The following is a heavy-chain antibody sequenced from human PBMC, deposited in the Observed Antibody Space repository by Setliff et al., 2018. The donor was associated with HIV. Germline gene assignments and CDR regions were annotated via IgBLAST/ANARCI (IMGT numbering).Heavy chain of an antibody. J-gene: IGHJ4*02. CDR1: TFSVSEYA. CDR3: ARSTTAD. D-gene: IGHD4-17*01. Sequence: GGSLRLSCAASTFSVSEYAMSWVRQAPGKGLEWVSAVSNTGRRTFYADSVKGRFTISKDNFENVVYLQMNSLRSDDTALYYCARSTTADWGQGTLVTVSS. V-gene: IGHV3-23*05. CDR2: VSNTGRRT.